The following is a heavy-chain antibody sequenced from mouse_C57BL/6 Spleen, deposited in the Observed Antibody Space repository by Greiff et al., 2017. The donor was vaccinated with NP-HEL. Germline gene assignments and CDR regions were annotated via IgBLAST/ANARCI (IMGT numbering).Heavy chain of an antibody. CDR3: ARDGLLFAY. CDR1: GFTFSSYG. CDR2: ISSGGSYT. D-gene: IGHD1-1*01. J-gene: IGHJ3*01. V-gene: IGHV5-6*02. Sequence: DVKLVESGGDLVKPGGSLKLSCAASGFTFSSYGMSWVRQTPDKRLEWVATISSGGSYTYYPDSVKGRFTISRDNAKNTLYLQMSSLKSEDTAMYYCARDGLLFAYWGQGTLVTVSA.